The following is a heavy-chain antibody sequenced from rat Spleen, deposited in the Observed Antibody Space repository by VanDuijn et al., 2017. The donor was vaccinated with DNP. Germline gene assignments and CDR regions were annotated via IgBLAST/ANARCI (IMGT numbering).Heavy chain of an antibody. CDR1: GFTFSVYA. Sequence: EVQLVESGGGLVQPGNSLKLSCAASGFTFSVYAMAWIRQVPGKGLEWVASIITSGGSTYYPDSVKDRFTISRDNAKNTLYLQMNSLRSEDTATYYCVRDRRDYGLDYWGQGVMVTVSS. J-gene: IGHJ2*01. D-gene: IGHD1-11*01. CDR2: IITSGGST. V-gene: IGHV5S23*01. CDR3: VRDRRDYGLDY.